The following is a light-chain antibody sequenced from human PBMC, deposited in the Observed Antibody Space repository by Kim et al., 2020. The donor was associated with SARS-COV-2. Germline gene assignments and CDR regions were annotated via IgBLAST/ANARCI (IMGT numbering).Light chain of an antibody. CDR1: SSDVGGYTC. CDR3: SSYTSSSTEV. V-gene: IGLV2-14*03. J-gene: IGLJ2*01. Sequence: GQSITISCTGTSSDVGGYTCVSWYQRPAGKAHKVMIEDVSNRPGGVSNCFAGSKTGNTASLTISGLQTEDEDDYYCSSYTSSSTEVFGGGTQLTVL. CDR2: DVS.